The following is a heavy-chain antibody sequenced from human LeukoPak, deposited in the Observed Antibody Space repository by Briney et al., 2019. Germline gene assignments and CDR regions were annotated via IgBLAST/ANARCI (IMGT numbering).Heavy chain of an antibody. D-gene: IGHD5-18*01. V-gene: IGHV4-59*01. J-gene: IGHJ6*03. CDR2: IYYSGST. CDR3: ARVDTAMVSFYYYYYMDV. Sequence: SETLSLTCTVSGGSISSYYWSWIRQPPGKGLEWIGYIYYSGSTNYNPSLKSRVTISVDTSKNQFSLKLSSVTAADTAVYYCARVDTAMVSFYYYYYMDVWGKGTTVTVSS. CDR1: GGSISSYY.